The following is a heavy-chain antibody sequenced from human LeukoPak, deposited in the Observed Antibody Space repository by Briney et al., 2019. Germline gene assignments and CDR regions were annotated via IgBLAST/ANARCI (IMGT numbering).Heavy chain of an antibody. V-gene: IGHV4-59*01. CDR2: IYYSGST. D-gene: IGHD2-2*01. CDR3: ARARELYCSSTSCYDAFDI. CDR1: GGSISSYY. Sequence: SETLSLTCTVSGGSISSYYWSWIRQPPGKGLEWIGYIYYSGSTNYNPSLKSRVTISVDTSKNQFSLKLSSVTAADTAVYYCARARELYCSSTSCYDAFDIWGQGTMATVSS. J-gene: IGHJ3*02.